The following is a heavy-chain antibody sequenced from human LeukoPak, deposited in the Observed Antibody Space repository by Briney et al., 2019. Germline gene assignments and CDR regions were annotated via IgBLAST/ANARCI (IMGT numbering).Heavy chain of an antibody. D-gene: IGHD1-26*01. CDR3: ARGYSGSYGGFDY. CDR1: GGSISSYY. V-gene: IGHV4-59*01. Sequence: PSETLSLTCTVSGGSISSYYWSWIRQPAGKGLEWIGYIYYSGSTSYNPSLKSRVTISVDTSKNQFSLKLSSVTAADTAVYYCARGYSGSYGGFDYWGQGTLVTVSS. CDR2: IYYSGST. J-gene: IGHJ4*02.